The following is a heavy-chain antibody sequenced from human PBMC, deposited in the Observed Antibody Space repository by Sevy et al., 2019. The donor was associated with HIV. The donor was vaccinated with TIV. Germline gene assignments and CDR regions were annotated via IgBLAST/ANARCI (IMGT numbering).Heavy chain of an antibody. D-gene: IGHD3-22*01. J-gene: IGHJ4*02. Sequence: ASVKVSCKVSGYTLTQLSMHWVRQAPGKGLEWMGSFDPEDGETLYAQKFQGRVTMTEDTSTDPAYMELRSLRSEDTAVYYCATTKVYYDSSGSPFDYWGQGTLVTVSS. V-gene: IGHV1-24*01. CDR3: ATTKVYYDSSGSPFDY. CDR1: GYTLTQLS. CDR2: FDPEDGET.